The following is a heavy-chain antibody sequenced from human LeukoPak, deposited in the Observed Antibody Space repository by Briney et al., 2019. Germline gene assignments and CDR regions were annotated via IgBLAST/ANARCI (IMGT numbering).Heavy chain of an antibody. J-gene: IGHJ4*02. D-gene: IGHD3-10*01. Sequence: GGSLRLSCAASGFTFSSYSMNWVRQAPGKGLEWVSSISSSSSYIYYADSVKGRFTISRDNAKNSLYLQMNSLRAEDTAVYYCASAPPELLWFGEENYFDYWGQGTLVTVSS. CDR2: ISSSSSYI. CDR3: ASAPPELLWFGEENYFDY. CDR1: GFTFSSYS. V-gene: IGHV3-21*01.